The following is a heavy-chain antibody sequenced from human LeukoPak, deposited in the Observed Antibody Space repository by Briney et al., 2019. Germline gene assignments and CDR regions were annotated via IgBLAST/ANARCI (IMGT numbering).Heavy chain of an antibody. Sequence: PGGSLRLSCAGSRFTGSRFTFSDYDISWIRQAPGKGLEWVSGINWTGDNTAYADSVKGRLTISRDNAKNSLYLQMDSLRADDTALYYCATLTGPRTFDYWGQGTLVTVSS. CDR3: ATLTGPRTFDY. V-gene: IGHV3-20*04. D-gene: IGHD1-20*01. CDR2: INWTGDNT. CDR1: RFTGSRFTFSDYD. J-gene: IGHJ4*02.